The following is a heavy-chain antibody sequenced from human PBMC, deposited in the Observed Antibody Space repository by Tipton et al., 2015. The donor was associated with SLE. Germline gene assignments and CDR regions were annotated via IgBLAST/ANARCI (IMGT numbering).Heavy chain of an antibody. CDR2: ISNNGERI. CDR3: ARDGRGDYYYYYMDV. CDR1: GFTFSSNA. J-gene: IGHJ6*03. Sequence: SLRLSCTASGFTFSSNAMHWVRQAPGKGLEYVSSISNNGERIFYANSVKGRFSISRDNSKNTLYLQMGSLRTEDMAVYYCARDGRGDYYYYYMDVWGKGTTVTVS. V-gene: IGHV3-64*01. D-gene: IGHD3-10*01.